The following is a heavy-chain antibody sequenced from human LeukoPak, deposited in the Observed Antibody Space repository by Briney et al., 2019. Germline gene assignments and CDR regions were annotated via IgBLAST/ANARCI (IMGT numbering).Heavy chain of an antibody. CDR2: INPSGGST. D-gene: IGHD6-19*01. CDR1: GYTFTKYY. CDR3: ARSGSSGWYHFDL. Sequence: ASVKVSCKASGYTFTKYYIHWVRQAPGQGLKWMGVINPSGGSTSYAQKFQGRVTMTRDTSTSTVYMELSSLRSEAAAVYYCARSGSSGWYHFDLWGHGTLVTVSS. V-gene: IGHV1-46*01. J-gene: IGHJ2*01.